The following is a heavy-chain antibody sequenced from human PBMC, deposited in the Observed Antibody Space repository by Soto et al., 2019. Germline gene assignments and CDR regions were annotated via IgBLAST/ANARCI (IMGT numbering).Heavy chain of an antibody. V-gene: IGHV1-24*01. CDR1: GYTLTELS. CDR3: ARTRQWLADFDY. D-gene: IGHD6-19*01. CDR2: FDPEDGET. J-gene: IGHJ4*02. Sequence: ASVKVSCKVSGYTLTELSMHWVRQAPGKGLEWMGGFDPEDGETIYAQKFQGRVTMTTDTSTSTAYMELRSLRSDDTAVYYCARTRQWLADFDYWGQGTLVTVSS.